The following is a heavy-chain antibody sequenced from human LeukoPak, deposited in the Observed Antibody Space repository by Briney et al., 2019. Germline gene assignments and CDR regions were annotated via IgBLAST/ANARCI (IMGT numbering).Heavy chain of an antibody. CDR1: GFTFSSYA. J-gene: IGHJ3*02. CDR3: ARGQLRTDAFDI. Sequence: PGGSLRLSCAASGFTFSSYAMHWVRQAPGKGLEWVAVISYDGSNKYYADSVKGRFTISRDNSKNTLYLQMNSLRAEDTAVYYCARGQLRTDAFDIWGRGTMVTVSS. V-gene: IGHV3-30-3*01. D-gene: IGHD1-26*01. CDR2: ISYDGSNK.